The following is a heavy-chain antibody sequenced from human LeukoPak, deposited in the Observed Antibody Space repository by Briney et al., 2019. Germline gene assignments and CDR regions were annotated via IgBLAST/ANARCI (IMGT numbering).Heavy chain of an antibody. CDR1: GLIFSNSW. V-gene: IGHV3-15*01. Sequence: GGSLRLSCPTSGLIFSNSWMSWVGQAPGKGLEWVGRIKSNTDGGTTDYAAPVKGRFTISRDDSKNTLYLQMNSLKPEDTALYFLTPDLQWEFRPPGYWGQGTLVTVSS. J-gene: IGHJ4*02. CDR2: IKSNTDGGTT. CDR3: TPDLQWEFRPPGY. D-gene: IGHD1-26*01.